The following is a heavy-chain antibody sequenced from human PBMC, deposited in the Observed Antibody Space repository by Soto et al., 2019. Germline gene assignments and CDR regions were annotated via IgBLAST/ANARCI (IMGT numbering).Heavy chain of an antibody. Sequence: QVQLQESGPGLVKPSQTLSLTCTVSGGSISSGGYYCSWIRQHPGKGLEWIGYIYYSGNTYYNPSLKSRVTISVDTSKNQFSLKLSSVTAADTAVYYCESGDGDYDSSGYYFPDSWGQGPLVTVSS. CDR2: IYYSGNT. CDR1: GGSISSGGYY. D-gene: IGHD3-22*01. V-gene: IGHV4-31*03. CDR3: ESGDGDYDSSGYYFPDS. J-gene: IGHJ4*02.